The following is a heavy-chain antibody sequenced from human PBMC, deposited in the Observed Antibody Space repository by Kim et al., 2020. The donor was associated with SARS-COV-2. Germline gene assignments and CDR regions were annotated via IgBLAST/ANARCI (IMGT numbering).Heavy chain of an antibody. CDR3: ARGEYSYGFGWFDP. Sequence: SPSFQGQVTISADKSISTAYLQWSSLKASDTAMYYCARGEYSYGFGWFDPWGQGTLVTVSS. V-gene: IGHV5-51*01. D-gene: IGHD5-18*01. J-gene: IGHJ5*02.